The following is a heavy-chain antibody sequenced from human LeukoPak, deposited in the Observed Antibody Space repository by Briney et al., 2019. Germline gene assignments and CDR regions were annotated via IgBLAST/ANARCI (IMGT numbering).Heavy chain of an antibody. CDR1: GYTFNTYG. CDR2: INPYSGET. D-gene: IGHD2-2*02. Sequence: ASVKVSCKASGYTFNTYGISWVRQAPGQGLEWMGWINPYSGETHYSQKFQGRVTMTRDTSISALYMELRWLTSDDTATYYCARVIPAPTIWGQGTTVTVSS. V-gene: IGHV1-2*02. J-gene: IGHJ6*02. CDR3: ARVIPAPTI.